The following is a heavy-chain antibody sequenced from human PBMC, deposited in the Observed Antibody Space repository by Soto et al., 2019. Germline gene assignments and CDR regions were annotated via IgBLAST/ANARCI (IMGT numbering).Heavy chain of an antibody. D-gene: IGHD3-16*01. Sequence: SLKVSCTTAGGAFSRYAVSWVRKAPGQGLEWMGGIIPIFGTANYAQKFQGRVTITADESTSTAYMELSSLRSEDTAVYYCARGYYDYVWGSFQAGDYWGQGTLVTVSS. J-gene: IGHJ4*02. V-gene: IGHV1-69*13. CDR1: GGAFSRYA. CDR2: IIPIFGTA. CDR3: ARGYYDYVWGSFQAGDY.